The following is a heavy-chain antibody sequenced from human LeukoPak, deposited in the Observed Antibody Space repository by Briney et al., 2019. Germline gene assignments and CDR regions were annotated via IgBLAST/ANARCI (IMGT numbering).Heavy chain of an antibody. CDR1: GDSISSNEW. V-gene: IGHV4-4*02. Sequence: SETLSLTCSVSGDSISSNEWWSWVRQPPGKGLEWIGEVFHSGSTNFNPSLKSRVTISIDKSKNQFSLEVTSVTAADTAIYYCARDLAVAGTNYFDFWGQGVLVTVSS. CDR3: ARDLAVAGTNYFDF. J-gene: IGHJ4*02. CDR2: VFHSGST. D-gene: IGHD6-19*01.